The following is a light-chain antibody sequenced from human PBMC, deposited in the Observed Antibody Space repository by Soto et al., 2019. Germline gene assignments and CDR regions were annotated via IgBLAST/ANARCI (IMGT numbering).Light chain of an antibody. CDR1: QNINSW. CDR3: QQYHSYSPT. J-gene: IGKJ4*01. CDR2: KAS. Sequence: DIQMTQSPSTLSASVGDRVTITCLASQNINSWLAWDQQKPGKAPKVLIYKASTLESGVPSRFSGTGSGTEFTLTISSLQPDDFATYYCQQYHSYSPTFGGGTKVEIK. V-gene: IGKV1-5*03.